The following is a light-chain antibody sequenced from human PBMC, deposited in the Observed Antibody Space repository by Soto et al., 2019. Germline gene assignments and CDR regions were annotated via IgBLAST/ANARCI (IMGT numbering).Light chain of an antibody. CDR1: SSDVGGYNY. CDR3: SSYSGTNYHYV. J-gene: IGLJ1*01. Sequence: QSVLTQPPSASGSFVQSVTISCTGTSSDVGGYNYVSWYQQHPGKAPKLMIYEVSERPSGVPDRFSGSKSGNTASLTVSGLQADDEADYYCSSYSGTNYHYVLGTGTKVTVL. V-gene: IGLV2-8*01. CDR2: EVS.